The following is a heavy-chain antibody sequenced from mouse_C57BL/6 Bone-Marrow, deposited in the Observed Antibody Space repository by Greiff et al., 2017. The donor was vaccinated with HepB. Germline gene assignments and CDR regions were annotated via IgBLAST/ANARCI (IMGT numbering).Heavy chain of an antibody. Sequence: VQGVESGAELVRPGTSVKVSCKASGYAFTNYLIEWVKQRPGQGLEWIGVINPGSGGTNYNEKFKGKATLTADKSSSTAYMQLSSLTSEDSAVYFCARCLYYFDYWGQGTTLTVSS. CDR1: GYAFTNYL. CDR2: INPGSGGT. D-gene: IGHD1-1*01. V-gene: IGHV1-54*01. CDR3: ARCLYYFDY. J-gene: IGHJ2*01.